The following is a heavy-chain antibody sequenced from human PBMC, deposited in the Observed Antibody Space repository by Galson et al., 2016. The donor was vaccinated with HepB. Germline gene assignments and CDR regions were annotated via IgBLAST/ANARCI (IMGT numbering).Heavy chain of an antibody. Sequence: SLRLSCAGSGFTFNSYAMNWVRQAPRKGQEWVAAISSGGDITYYAASVKGRFTISRDNSKNTLYLQTNGLRAEDTALYYCAKDPGVFSPGWYYFDSWGQGTLVTVSA. J-gene: IGHJ4*02. CDR2: ISSGGDIT. CDR3: AKDPGVFSPGWYYFDS. V-gene: IGHV3-23*01. CDR1: GFTFNSYA. D-gene: IGHD6-19*01.